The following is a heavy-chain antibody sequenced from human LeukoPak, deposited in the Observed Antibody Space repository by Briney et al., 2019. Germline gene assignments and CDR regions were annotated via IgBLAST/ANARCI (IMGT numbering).Heavy chain of an antibody. CDR1: GYTFTSYY. D-gene: IGHD5-24*01. V-gene: IGHV1-8*03. CDR2: MNPTSGNT. CDR3: ARNYLGLGI. J-gene: IGHJ3*02. Sequence: ASVKVSCKASGYTFTSYYMHWVRQATGQGLEWVAWMNPTSGNTVYAQKFQGRVTITRDTSISTAYMELSSLRFEDTAVYYCARNYLGLGIWGQGTMVTVSS.